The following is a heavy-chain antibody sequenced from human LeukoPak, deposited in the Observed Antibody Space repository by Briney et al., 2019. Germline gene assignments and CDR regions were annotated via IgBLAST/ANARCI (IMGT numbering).Heavy chain of an antibody. Sequence: GGSLRLSCAASGFTFSSYWMSWVRQAPGKGLEWVANIKQDGSEKYYVDSVKGRFTISRDNAKNSLYLQMNSLRAEDTAVYYCARDANYDFCSGYYMFDPWGQGTLVTVSS. CDR1: GFTFSSYW. D-gene: IGHD3-3*01. J-gene: IGHJ5*02. CDR3: ARDANYDFCSGYYMFDP. V-gene: IGHV3-7*01. CDR2: IKQDGSEK.